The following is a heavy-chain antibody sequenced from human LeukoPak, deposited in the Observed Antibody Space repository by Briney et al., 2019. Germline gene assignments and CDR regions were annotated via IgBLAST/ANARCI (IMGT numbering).Heavy chain of an antibody. V-gene: IGHV3-48*04. CDR2: IISSSSSI. CDR1: GFTLSSYS. J-gene: IGHJ4*02. D-gene: IGHD3-16*01. Sequence: GGSLRLSCAASGFTLSSYSMSWVRQAPGKGLEWVSYIISSSSSIYYADSVKGRFTISRDYAKNSLYLQMNSLRAEDTAVYYCARVGLWVFDNWGQGTLVTVSS. CDR3: ARVGLWVFDN.